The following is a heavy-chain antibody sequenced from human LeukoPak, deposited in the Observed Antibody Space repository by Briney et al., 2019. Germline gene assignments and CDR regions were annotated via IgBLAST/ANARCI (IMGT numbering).Heavy chain of an antibody. D-gene: IGHD3-16*01. CDR1: GFTFSSYW. CDR2: IKQDGSEK. CDR3: ARWGSAYYYYCYYGMDV. J-gene: IGHJ6*02. V-gene: IGHV3-7*01. Sequence: GGSLRLSCAASGFTFSSYWMSWVRQAPGKGLEWVANIKQDGSEKYYVDSVKGRFTISRDNAKNSLYLQMNSLRAEDTAVYYCARWGSAYYYYCYYGMDVWGQGTTVTVSS.